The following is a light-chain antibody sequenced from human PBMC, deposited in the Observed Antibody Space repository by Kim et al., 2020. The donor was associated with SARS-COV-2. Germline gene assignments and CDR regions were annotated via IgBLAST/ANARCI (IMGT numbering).Light chain of an antibody. J-gene: IGKJ4*01. V-gene: IGKV3-15*01. CDR2: GAS. Sequence: IVMTQSPATLSVSPGERVTLFCRASQSVRNNLAWYQQRPGQAPRLLLYGASTRATDIPARFSGSGSGTEFTLTIRSLQSEDLAVYYCQQYNDWPLLSFGGGTKV. CDR1: QSVRNN. CDR3: QQYNDWPLLS.